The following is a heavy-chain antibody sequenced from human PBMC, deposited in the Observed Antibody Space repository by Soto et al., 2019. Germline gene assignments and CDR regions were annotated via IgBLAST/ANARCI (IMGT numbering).Heavy chain of an antibody. Sequence: EVQLVESGGGLVKPGGSLRLSCAASGFTFSSYSMNWVRQAPGKGLEWVSSISSSSSYIYYADSVKGRFTISRDNAKNSLYLQMNSLRAEDTAVYYCARDRIWNYDGYYGMDVWGQGTTVTVSS. CDR2: ISSSSSYI. D-gene: IGHD1-7*01. J-gene: IGHJ6*02. CDR1: GFTFSSYS. V-gene: IGHV3-21*01. CDR3: ARDRIWNYDGYYGMDV.